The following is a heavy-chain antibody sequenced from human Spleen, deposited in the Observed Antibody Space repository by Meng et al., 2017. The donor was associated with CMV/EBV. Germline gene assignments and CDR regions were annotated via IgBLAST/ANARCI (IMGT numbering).Heavy chain of an antibody. J-gene: IGHJ4*02. CDR3: GRIWRGGFDY. D-gene: IGHD3-10*01. Sequence: SGPTLVKPTQTLTLTCTLFGSSIMTSGMRVTWIRQPPGKALEWLARIDWDDDKYYNKSLKTRFTISKDTSKNQVVLTMTQMDLVDTATYYCGRIWRGGFDYWGQGTPVTVSS. CDR1: GSSIMTSGMR. V-gene: IGHV2-70D*14. CDR2: IDWDDDK.